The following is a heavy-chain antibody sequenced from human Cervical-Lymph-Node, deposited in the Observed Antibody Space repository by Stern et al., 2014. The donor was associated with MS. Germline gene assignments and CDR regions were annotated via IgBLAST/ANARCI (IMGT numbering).Heavy chain of an antibody. CDR3: ARDHDFGLAHGMDV. CDR1: GDTFSNYA. CDR2: VIAIFGTA. D-gene: IGHD3/OR15-3a*01. J-gene: IGHJ6*02. Sequence: QVQLVESGAEVKKPGSSVKVSCKASGDTFSNYAISWARQAPGQGLEWMGGVIAIFGTANYAQKFQGRVTITADDATSTAYMELSSLISEDTAVYYCARDHDFGLAHGMDVWGQGTTVTVSS. V-gene: IGHV1-69*01.